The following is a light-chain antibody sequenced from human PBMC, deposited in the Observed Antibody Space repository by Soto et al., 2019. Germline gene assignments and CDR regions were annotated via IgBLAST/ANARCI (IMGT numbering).Light chain of an antibody. V-gene: IGLV1-47*01. J-gene: IGLJ1*01. CDR2: RNN. CDR3: AAWDDSLSGKV. Sequence: QSVLTHPPSASVTPGQRVTISCSGSSSNIGSNYVYWYQQLPGTAPKLLIYRNNQRPSGVPDRFSGSKSGTSASLAISGLRSEDEANYYCAAWDDSLSGKVFGPGTKVTVL. CDR1: SSNIGSNY.